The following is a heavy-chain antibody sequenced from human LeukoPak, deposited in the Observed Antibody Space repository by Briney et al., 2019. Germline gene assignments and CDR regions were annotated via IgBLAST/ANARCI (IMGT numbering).Heavy chain of an antibody. CDR2: MSGSGGST. J-gene: IGHJ4*02. Sequence: GGSLRLSCAASGFTFSNYGMSWVRQAPGKGLEWVSGMSGSGGSTYYADSVKGRFTISRDNSKNTLYLQMNSLRAEDTAVYYCASVYTAGPSPHLDYWGQGALVTVSS. CDR3: ASVYTAGPSPHLDY. D-gene: IGHD5-18*01. V-gene: IGHV3-23*01. CDR1: GFTFSNYG.